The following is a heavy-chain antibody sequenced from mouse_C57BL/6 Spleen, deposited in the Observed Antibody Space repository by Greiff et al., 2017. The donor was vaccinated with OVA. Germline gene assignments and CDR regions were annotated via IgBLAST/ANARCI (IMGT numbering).Heavy chain of an antibody. CDR3: AREGLDYGSSSWFAY. V-gene: IGHV1-82*01. Sequence: QVQLKQSGPELVKPGASVKISCKASGYAFSSSWMNWVKQRPGKGLEWIGRIYPGDGDTNYNGKFKGKATLTADKSSSTAYMQLSSLTSEDSAVYFCAREGLDYGSSSWFAYWGQGTLVTVSA. D-gene: IGHD1-1*01. CDR2: IYPGDGDT. CDR1: GYAFSSSW. J-gene: IGHJ3*01.